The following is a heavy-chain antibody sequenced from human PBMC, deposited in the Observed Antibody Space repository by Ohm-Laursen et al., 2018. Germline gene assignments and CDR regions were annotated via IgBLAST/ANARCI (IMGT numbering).Heavy chain of an antibody. Sequence: ESSVKVSCKASGYTFTAYLMHWVRQAPGQGLEWMGWINPKNGDTKYAQRFQGRVTMTRDTSTTTAYMELSSLGSDDTAVYYCARDRCSGGGCHYFYFDLWGRGTLLPVSS. CDR3: ARDRCSGGGCHYFYFDL. CDR2: INPKNGDT. D-gene: IGHD2-15*01. J-gene: IGHJ2*01. CDR1: GYTFTAYL. V-gene: IGHV1-2*02.